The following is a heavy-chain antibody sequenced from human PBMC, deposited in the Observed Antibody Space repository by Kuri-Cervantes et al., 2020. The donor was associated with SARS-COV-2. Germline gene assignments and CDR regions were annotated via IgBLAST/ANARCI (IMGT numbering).Heavy chain of an antibody. CDR2: ISSSSSYT. D-gene: IGHD4-17*01. V-gene: IGHV3-11*05. Sequence: GESLKISCAASGFTFSDYYMSWIRQAPGKGLEWVSYISSSSSYTNYADSVKGRFTVSRDNTENSLDLQMDSLRAEDTAVYYCARDSAWANGDNSYYFDYWGQGTLVTVSS. CDR3: ARDSAWANGDNSYYFDY. CDR1: GFTFSDYY. J-gene: IGHJ4*02.